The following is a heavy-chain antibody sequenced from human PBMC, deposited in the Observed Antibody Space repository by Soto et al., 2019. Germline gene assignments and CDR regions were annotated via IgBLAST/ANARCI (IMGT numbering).Heavy chain of an antibody. Sequence: GSLRLSCXASGFTLTSYGMHWVRQAPGKGLEWVAVISYDGNNKYYADSVKGRFTISRDKSKNRLYLQMNSLRAEDAAVYYCAKDRRPHEYCSGGTCYNGFAYWGQGTLVTVSS. CDR1: GFTLTSYG. J-gene: IGHJ4*02. V-gene: IGHV3-30*18. CDR3: AKDRRPHEYCSGGTCYNGFAY. D-gene: IGHD2-15*01. CDR2: ISYDGNNK.